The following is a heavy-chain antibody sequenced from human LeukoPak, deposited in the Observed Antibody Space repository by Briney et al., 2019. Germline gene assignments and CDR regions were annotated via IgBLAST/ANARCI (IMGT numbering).Heavy chain of an antibody. V-gene: IGHV4-59*08. J-gene: IGHJ3*02. CDR3: ARREGVTSFDI. D-gene: IGHD2-8*01. Sequence: SETLSLTCTVSGGSISSYYWSWIRQPPGKGLEWIGYIYYSGSTNYNPSLKSRVTISVDTSKNQFSLKLSSVTAADTAVYYCARREGVTSFDIWGQGTMVTVSS. CDR1: GGSISSYY. CDR2: IYYSGST.